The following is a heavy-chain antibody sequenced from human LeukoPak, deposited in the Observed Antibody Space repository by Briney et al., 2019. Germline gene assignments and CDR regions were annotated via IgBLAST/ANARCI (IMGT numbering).Heavy chain of an antibody. Sequence: SETLSLTCTVSGGSISSSSYYWGWIRQPPGKGLEWIGSIYYSGSTYYNPSLKSRVTISVDKSKNQFSLKLSSVTAADTAVYYCAREAVAGTSTSFDYWGQGTLVTVSS. V-gene: IGHV4-39*07. CDR1: GGSISSSSYY. D-gene: IGHD6-19*01. J-gene: IGHJ4*02. CDR3: AREAVAGTSTSFDY. CDR2: IYYSGST.